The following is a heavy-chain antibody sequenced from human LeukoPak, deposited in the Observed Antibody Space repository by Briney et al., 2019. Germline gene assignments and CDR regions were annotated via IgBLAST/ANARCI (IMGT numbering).Heavy chain of an antibody. D-gene: IGHD6-19*01. Sequence: PSETLSLTCAVYGGSFSGNNWSWIRQPPGKGLEWLGKINHSGGTNYNPSLKSRVTISVDTSKNQFSLKLNSMTAADTAVYYCARGHGIEVAPTGWSDSWGQGILVTVSS. CDR1: GGSFSGNN. CDR3: ARGHGIEVAPTGWSDS. CDR2: INHSGGT. J-gene: IGHJ5*01. V-gene: IGHV4-34*01.